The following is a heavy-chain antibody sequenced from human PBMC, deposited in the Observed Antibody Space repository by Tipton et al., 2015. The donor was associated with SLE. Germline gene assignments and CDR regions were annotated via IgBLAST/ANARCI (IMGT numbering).Heavy chain of an antibody. CDR2: ISGSGGST. J-gene: IGHJ4*02. Sequence: SLRLSCAASGFTFSSYAMSWVRQAPGKGLEWVSAISGSGGSTYYADSVKGRFTISRDNSKNTLYLQMNSLRAEDTAVYYCAKYFAGSTFNFDYWGQGTLVTVSS. CDR1: GFTFSSYA. CDR3: AKYFAGSTFNFDY. V-gene: IGHV3-23*01. D-gene: IGHD3-9*01.